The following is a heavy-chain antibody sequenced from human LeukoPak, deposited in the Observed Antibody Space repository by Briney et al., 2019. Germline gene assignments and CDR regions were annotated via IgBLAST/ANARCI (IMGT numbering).Heavy chain of an antibody. V-gene: IGHV3-15*01. CDR3: TTTIVGVTTWFDP. J-gene: IGHJ5*02. CDR2: IKNKTNGGTT. Sequence: PGRSLRLSCAASGFTYSSYGMHWVRQAPGKGLEWVGRIKNKTNGGTTDYAAPVKGRFTISRDDSKNTLYLQMNSLKTEDTAVYYCTTTIVGVTTWFDPWGQGTLVTVSS. D-gene: IGHD1-26*01. CDR1: GFTYSSYG.